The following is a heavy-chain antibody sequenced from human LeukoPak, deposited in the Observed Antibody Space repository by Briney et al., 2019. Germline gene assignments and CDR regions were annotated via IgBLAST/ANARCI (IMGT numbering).Heavy chain of an antibody. CDR2: ISGSGGGT. J-gene: IGHJ4*02. CDR3: ARGVDNSYGYVF. V-gene: IGHV3-23*01. CDR1: GFTFSSYA. D-gene: IGHD5-18*01. Sequence: GGSLRLSCAASGFTFSSYAMSWVRQAPGKGLEWVSAISGSGGGTYYADSAKGRFTISRDNAKNTLYLQMNSLRAEDTAVYYCARGVDNSYGYVFWGQGTLVTVSS.